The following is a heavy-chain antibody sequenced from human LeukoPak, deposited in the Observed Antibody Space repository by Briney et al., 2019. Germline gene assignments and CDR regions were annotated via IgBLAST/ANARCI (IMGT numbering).Heavy chain of an antibody. CDR2: TYYRSKWYN. D-gene: IGHD3-3*01. CDR3: ARGLYYDFWPNFFDY. J-gene: IGHJ4*02. CDR1: GDSVSSNSAA. V-gene: IGHV6-1*01. Sequence: SQTLSLTCVISGDSVSSNSAAWHWIRQSPSRGLEWLGRTYYRSKWYNDYAVSVKSRITINPDTSKNQFSLQLNSVTPEDTAVYYCARGLYYDFWPNFFDYWGQGTLVTVSS.